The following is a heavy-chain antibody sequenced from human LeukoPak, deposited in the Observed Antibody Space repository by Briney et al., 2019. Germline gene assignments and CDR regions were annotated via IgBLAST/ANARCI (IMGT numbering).Heavy chain of an antibody. CDR3: VADVVSAVGVLAS. CDR1: GFTFLKSA. D-gene: IGHD2-15*01. CDR2: IVVGSGNT. J-gene: IGHJ5*02. Sequence: SVKVSCKESGFTFLKSAVQWVRQTRGQRLEWIGWIVVGSGNTNYAQKFSERVTITRDMSTSTAYMELSSLRSEDTAVYYCVADVVSAVGVLASWGQGTLVTVSS. V-gene: IGHV1-58*01.